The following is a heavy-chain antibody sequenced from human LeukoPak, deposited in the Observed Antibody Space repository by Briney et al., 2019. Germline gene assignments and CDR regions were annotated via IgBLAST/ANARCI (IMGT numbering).Heavy chain of an antibody. CDR1: GFTFSSYA. J-gene: IGHJ4*02. V-gene: IGHV3-23*01. Sequence: GGSLRLSCAASGFTFSSYAMSWVRQAPGKGLEWVSAISGSGGSTYYADSVKGRFTISGDNSKNTLYLQMNSLRAEDTALYSCAKISTVSSNFDYWGQGTLVTVSS. CDR2: ISGSGGST. CDR3: AKISTVSSNFDY. D-gene: IGHD4-17*01.